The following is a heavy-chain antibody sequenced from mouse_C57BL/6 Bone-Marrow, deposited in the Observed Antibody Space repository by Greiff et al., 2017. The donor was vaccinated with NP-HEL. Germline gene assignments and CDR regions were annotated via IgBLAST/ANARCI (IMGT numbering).Heavy chain of an antibody. Sequence: EVKLEESGPGLVKPSQSLSLTCSVTGYSITSGYYWNWIRQFPGNKLEWMGYISYDGSNNYNPSLKNRISITRDTSKNQFFLKLNSVTTEDTATYYCARDYGNYGRWFAYWGQGTLVTVSA. J-gene: IGHJ3*01. CDR1: GYSITSGYY. CDR2: ISYDGSN. CDR3: ARDYGNYGRWFAY. V-gene: IGHV3-6*01. D-gene: IGHD2-1*01.